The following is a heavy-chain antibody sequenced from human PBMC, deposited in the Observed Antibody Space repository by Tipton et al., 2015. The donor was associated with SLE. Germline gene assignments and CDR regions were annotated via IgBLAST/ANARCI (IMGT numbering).Heavy chain of an antibody. D-gene: IGHD2-2*01. CDR2: FHYSGST. V-gene: IGHV4-59*11. CDR1: GGSTSAHF. J-gene: IGHJ6*03. CDR3: ARVPALYYYYMDV. Sequence: TLSLTCTVSGGSTSAHFWSWIRQPPGKGLEWIGSFHYSGSTNYNPSLKSRVTISVDTSKNQFSLKLSSVTAADTAVYYCARVPALYYYYMDVWGKGTTVTVSS.